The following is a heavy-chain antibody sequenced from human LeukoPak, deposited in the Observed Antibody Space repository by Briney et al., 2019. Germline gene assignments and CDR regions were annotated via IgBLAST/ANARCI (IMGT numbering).Heavy chain of an antibody. V-gene: IGHV3-23*01. CDR3: EKVSSEYNYYYYGMDV. CDR2: ISGSGGST. Sequence: GGSLRLSCAASGFTFSSYAMSWVRQAPGKGLEWVSAISGSGGSTYYADSVKGRFTISRDNSKNTLYLQMNSLRAEDTAVYYCEKVSSEYNYYYYGMDVWGQGTTVTVSS. D-gene: IGHD2/OR15-2a*01. CDR1: GFTFSSYA. J-gene: IGHJ6*02.